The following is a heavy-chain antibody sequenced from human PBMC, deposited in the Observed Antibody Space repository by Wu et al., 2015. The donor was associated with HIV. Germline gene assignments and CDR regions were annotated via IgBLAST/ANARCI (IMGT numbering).Heavy chain of an antibody. Sequence: QLVQSGAEVTKPGASVSVSCQTSGYTFTDHYIHWVRQAPGQGLEWMGWIRPDSGATHYAERFEDRVTMTRDASISTAYMELRRLRSDDTAVYFCARDLGDDFAVRGFYWYMDVWGRGTAITVSS. D-gene: IGHD2-21*01. CDR2: IRPDSGAT. CDR1: GYTFTDHY. J-gene: IGHJ6*03. CDR3: ARDLGDDFAVRGFYWYMDV. V-gene: IGHV1-2*02.